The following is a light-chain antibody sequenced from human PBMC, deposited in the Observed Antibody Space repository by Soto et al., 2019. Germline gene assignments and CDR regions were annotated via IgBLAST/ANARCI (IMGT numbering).Light chain of an antibody. CDR3: SSYAGSDVFV. V-gene: IGLV2-8*01. CDR2: QVT. CDR1: SSDIGGYYY. J-gene: IGLJ1*01. Sequence: QSALTQPASVSGSPGQSITISCTGTSSDIGGYYYVSWYQHHPGKAPKLIIYQVTKRPSGVPARFSGSKFGNTASLTVSGLQADDEADYYCSSYAGSDVFVFGTGTKVTV.